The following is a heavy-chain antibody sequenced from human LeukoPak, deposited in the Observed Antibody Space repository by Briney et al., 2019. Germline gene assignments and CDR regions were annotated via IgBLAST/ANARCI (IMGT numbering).Heavy chain of an antibody. CDR2: ISGSGGGT. Sequence: GGSLRLSCAVSGFTLSNYGMSWVRQAPGQGLEWVAGISGSGGGTNYADSVKGRFTISRDNTKNTLYLQMNSLTVEDTAVYFCAKRGVVIRVILVGFHKEAYYFDSWGQGALVTVSS. CDR3: AKRGVVIRVILVGFHKEAYYFDS. V-gene: IGHV3-23*01. D-gene: IGHD3-22*01. J-gene: IGHJ4*02. CDR1: GFTLSNYG.